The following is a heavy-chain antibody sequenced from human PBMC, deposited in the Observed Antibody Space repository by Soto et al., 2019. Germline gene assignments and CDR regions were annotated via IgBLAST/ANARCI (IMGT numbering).Heavy chain of an antibody. V-gene: IGHV4-4*02. Sequence: SETLSLTCAVSGGAISRSNWWSWVRQLPGKGREWIGEIYHSGSTNYSPSLKGRVTISGDKSKNQFSLMVSSVTAADTAVYYCARDQAYGVGFYRWGQGTLVTVSS. CDR2: IYHSGST. CDR1: GGAISRSNW. CDR3: ARDQAYGVGFYR. D-gene: IGHD4-17*01. J-gene: IGHJ5*02.